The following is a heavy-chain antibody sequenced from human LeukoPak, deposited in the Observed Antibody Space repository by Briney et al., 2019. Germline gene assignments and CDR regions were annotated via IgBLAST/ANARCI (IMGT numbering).Heavy chain of an antibody. CDR3: ARYSGSYSKSFDS. Sequence: GESLKISCKGSGYSFTNYWIGWVRQMPGKGLEWMGIIYPGDSDTKYRPSFQGQVTISADKSITTAYLQWSSLKASDTAMYYCARYSGSYSKSFDSRGEGTLLTVSS. CDR1: GYSFTNYW. V-gene: IGHV5-51*01. J-gene: IGHJ4*02. CDR2: IYPGDSDT. D-gene: IGHD1-26*01.